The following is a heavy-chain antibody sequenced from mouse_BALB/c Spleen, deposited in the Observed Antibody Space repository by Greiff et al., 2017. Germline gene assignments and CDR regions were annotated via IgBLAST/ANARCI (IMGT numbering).Heavy chain of an antibody. CDR1: GYTFTSYW. CDR2: IYPGNSDT. D-gene: IGHD2-4*01. Sequence: SGTVLARPGASVKMSCKASGYTFTSYWMHWVKQRPGQGLEWIGAIYPGNSDTSYNQKFKGKAKLTAVTSTSTAYMELSSLTNEDSAVYYCTRPYDYGWYFDVWGAGTTVTVSS. CDR3: TRPYDYGWYFDV. J-gene: IGHJ1*01. V-gene: IGHV1-5*01.